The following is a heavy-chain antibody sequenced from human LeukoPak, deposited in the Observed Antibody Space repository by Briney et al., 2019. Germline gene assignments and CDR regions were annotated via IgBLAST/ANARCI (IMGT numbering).Heavy chain of an antibody. CDR1: GDSISSRNSY. D-gene: IGHD2-21*02. Sequence: SETLSLTCSVSGDSISSRNSYWCWIRQSPGKGLEWIGSMYYSGNTYYNPSLRSRVTMSVDTSNNQFSLKLSSVTAADTAVYYCARRVLVVVTRDDAFDIWGQGTMVTVSS. CDR2: MYYSGNT. CDR3: ARRVLVVVTRDDAFDI. J-gene: IGHJ3*02. V-gene: IGHV4-39*01.